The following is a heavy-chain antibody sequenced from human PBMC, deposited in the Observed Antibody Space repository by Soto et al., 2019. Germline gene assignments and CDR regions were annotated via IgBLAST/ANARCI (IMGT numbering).Heavy chain of an antibody. CDR2: FDPEDGET. J-gene: IGHJ4*02. CDR1: GYTLTELS. D-gene: IGHD5-18*01. V-gene: IGHV1-24*01. CDR3: ATRGYSYGLDFDY. Sequence: GKVSCKVSGYTLTELSMHWVRQAPGKGLEWMGGFDPEDGETIYAQKFQGRVTMTEDTSTDTAYMELSSLRSEDTAVYYCATRGYSYGLDFDYWGQGTLVTVSS.